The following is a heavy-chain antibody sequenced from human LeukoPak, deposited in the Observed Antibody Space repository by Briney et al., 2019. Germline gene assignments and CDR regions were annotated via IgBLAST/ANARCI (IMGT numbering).Heavy chain of an antibody. CDR3: ARPPVTPEEVDY. D-gene: IGHD4-23*01. V-gene: IGHV5-51*01. CDR2: IYPGDSDT. Sequence: GIIYPGDSDTRYSPSFQGQVTISADKSISTAYLQWSSLKASDTAMYYCARPPVTPEEVDYWGQGTLVTVSS. J-gene: IGHJ4*02.